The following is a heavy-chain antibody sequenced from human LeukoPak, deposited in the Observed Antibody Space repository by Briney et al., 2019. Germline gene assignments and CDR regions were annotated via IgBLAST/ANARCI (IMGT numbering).Heavy chain of an antibody. CDR1: GFTFSSYW. J-gene: IGHJ4*02. V-gene: IGHV3-74*01. Sequence: GGSLRLSCAASGFTFSSYWMHWVRQAPGKGLVWVSRINSDGSSTSYADSVKGRFTISRDNAKNTLYLQMNSLRAEDTAVYYCAKVLGYCSGGSCSNYFDYWGQGTLVTVSS. D-gene: IGHD2-15*01. CDR2: INSDGSST. CDR3: AKVLGYCSGGSCSNYFDY.